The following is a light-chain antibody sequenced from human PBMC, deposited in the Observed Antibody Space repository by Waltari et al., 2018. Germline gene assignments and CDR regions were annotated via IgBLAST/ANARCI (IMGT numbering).Light chain of an antibody. CDR1: QSVSNY. Sequence: EILLPHSPATLSSSPGERATLSCRASQSVSNYLAWYQQNPGQAPRLLISDASNRATVIPARFSGSGAGTDFTLTISSLEPEDFAVYYCQHRRNWQGTFGPGTKVDI. J-gene: IGKJ3*01. CDR2: DAS. CDR3: QHRRNWQGT. V-gene: IGKV3-11*01.